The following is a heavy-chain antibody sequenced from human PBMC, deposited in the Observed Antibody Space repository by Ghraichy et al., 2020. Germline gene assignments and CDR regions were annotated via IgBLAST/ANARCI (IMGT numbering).Heavy chain of an antibody. J-gene: IGHJ4*02. Sequence: GGSLRLSCAASGFTFSSYAMSWVRQAPGKGLEWVSAISGSGGSTYYADSVKGRFTISRDNSKDTLYLQMNSLRAEDTAVYYCAKDGYSVDRFFDYWGQGTLVTVSS. V-gene: IGHV3-23*01. CDR2: ISGSGGST. CDR3: AKDGYSVDRFFDY. CDR1: GFTFSSYA. D-gene: IGHD2-15*01.